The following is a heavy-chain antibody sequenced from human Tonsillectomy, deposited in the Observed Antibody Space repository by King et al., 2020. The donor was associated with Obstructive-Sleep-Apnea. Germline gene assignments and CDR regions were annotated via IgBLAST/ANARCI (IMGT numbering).Heavy chain of an antibody. CDR3: ARSPGAVAGNWYFDL. CDR2: IYYSGTT. D-gene: IGHD6-19*01. V-gene: IGHV4-59*01. CDR1: CGPLSRYS. Sequence: VQLQESGPGLVKPSETLFLTCAVSCGPLSRYSWSWIRQPPGKGLEWIGYIYYSGTTNYNPSLKSRMTISVDTSKNQVSLKLTSVTAADTAVYYCARSPGAVAGNWYFDLWGRGTLVTVSS. J-gene: IGHJ2*01.